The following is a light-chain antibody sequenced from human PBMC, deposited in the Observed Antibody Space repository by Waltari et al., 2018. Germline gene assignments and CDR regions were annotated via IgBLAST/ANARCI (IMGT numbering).Light chain of an antibody. V-gene: IGKV3-20*01. J-gene: IGKJ1*01. CDR2: GAA. CDR3: LHYGGSIKT. CDR1: QSVRSNS. Sequence: EILLTQSPGTLSLPPGERATLSCRASQSVRSNSVAWYQQRPGQAPRLLIYGAAARATGIPDRFSGSGSGSGSGTDFTLTISSLEPEDFAVYYCLHYGGSIKTFGQGTRVEIK.